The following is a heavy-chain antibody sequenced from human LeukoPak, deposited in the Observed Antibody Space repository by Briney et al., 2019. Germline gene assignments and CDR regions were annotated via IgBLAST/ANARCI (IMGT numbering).Heavy chain of an antibody. J-gene: IGHJ5*02. Sequence: KSSETLSLTCTVSGGSISSYYWSWIRQPAGKGLEWIGRIYTSGSTNYNPSLKSRVTMSVDTSKNQFSLKLSSVTAADTAVYYCARGVGSVWSGHNWFDPWGQGTLVTVSS. CDR1: GGSISSYY. V-gene: IGHV4-4*07. D-gene: IGHD3-3*01. CDR3: ARGVGSVWSGHNWFDP. CDR2: IYTSGST.